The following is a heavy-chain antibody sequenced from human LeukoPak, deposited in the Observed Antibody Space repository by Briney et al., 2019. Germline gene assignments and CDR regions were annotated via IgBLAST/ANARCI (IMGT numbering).Heavy chain of an antibody. CDR2: ISSSSSYI. CDR1: GFTFSSYS. CDR3: ARDGWELPYFDY. Sequence: GGSLRLSCAASGFTFSSYSMNWVRQAPGKGLEWVSSISSSSSYIYYADSVKGRFTISRDNAKNSLYLQMNSLRAEDTAVYYCARDGWELPYFDYWGQGTLVTVSS. D-gene: IGHD1-26*01. V-gene: IGHV3-21*01. J-gene: IGHJ4*02.